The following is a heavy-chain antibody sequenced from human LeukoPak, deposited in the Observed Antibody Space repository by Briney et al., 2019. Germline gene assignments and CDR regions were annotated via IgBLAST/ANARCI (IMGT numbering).Heavy chain of an antibody. CDR1: GFTFSSYW. V-gene: IGHV3-7*01. J-gene: IGHJ4*01. CDR2: INQYESVK. D-gene: IGHD1-1*01. CDR3: AKLLNEGTTYDL. Sequence: QTGGSLRLSCEASGFTFSSYWMSWVRQVPGEGLEWVASINQYESVKHYVDSVRGRFTISRDNARKSLFLQMNSLRVDDTAFYYCAKLLNEGTTYDLWGQGALVTVSS.